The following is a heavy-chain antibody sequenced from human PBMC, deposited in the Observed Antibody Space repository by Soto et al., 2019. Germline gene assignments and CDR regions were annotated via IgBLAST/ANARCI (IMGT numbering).Heavy chain of an antibody. Sequence: QVQLVESGGGGVQPGGSLRPSWSGSGFTFSNYGMHLGRQAPGKGLEWVAVILYDGNNKYYAESVKGRFTISRDNSNNTLYVQMTSLRAEDTAVYYCARGLHSLFDYWGQGTLVTVSS. CDR1: GFTFSNYG. CDR3: ARGLHSLFDY. CDR2: ILYDGNNK. D-gene: IGHD2-21*01. J-gene: IGHJ4*02. V-gene: IGHV3-33*01.